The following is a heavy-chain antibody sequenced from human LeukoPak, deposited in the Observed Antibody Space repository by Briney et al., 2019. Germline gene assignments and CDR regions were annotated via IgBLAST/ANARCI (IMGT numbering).Heavy chain of an antibody. Sequence: GGSLRLSCAASGFTFSNYAMSWVRQAPGEGLEWVSAISGSGGSTYYADSVKGRFTISRDNSKNTLYLQMNSLRAEDTAVYYCARMDSGSYGDYWGQGTLVTVSS. CDR3: ARMDSGSYGDY. J-gene: IGHJ4*02. CDR2: ISGSGGST. V-gene: IGHV3-23*01. CDR1: GFTFSNYA. D-gene: IGHD1-26*01.